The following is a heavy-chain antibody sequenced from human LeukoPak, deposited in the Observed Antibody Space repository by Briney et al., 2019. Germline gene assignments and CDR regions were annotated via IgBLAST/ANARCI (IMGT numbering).Heavy chain of an antibody. Sequence: PGGSLRLSCAASGFTFSSYWMSWVRQAPGKGLEWVANINQDGSEKYYVDSVKGRFTISRDNAKNSLYLQMNSLRAEDTAVYYCARRGYSYGYYYYFDYWGQGTLVTVS. J-gene: IGHJ4*02. V-gene: IGHV3-7*01. CDR2: INQDGSEK. CDR1: GFTFSSYW. CDR3: ARRGYSYGYYYYFDY. D-gene: IGHD5-18*01.